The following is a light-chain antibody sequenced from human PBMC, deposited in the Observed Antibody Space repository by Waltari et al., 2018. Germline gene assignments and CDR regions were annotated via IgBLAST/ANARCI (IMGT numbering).Light chain of an antibody. J-gene: IGLJ2*01. V-gene: IGLV2-23*02. CDR3: CSYAGSSTFT. CDR1: SRDVGCYDL. CDR2: VVS. Sequence: QSALTPPASVSGSPGQSITISCTGTSRDVGCYDLVSWYQHHPGKSPKLMIYVVSKRPSGVSNRFSGSKSGNTASLTISGLQAEDEADYYCCSYAGSSTFTFGGGTKLTVL.